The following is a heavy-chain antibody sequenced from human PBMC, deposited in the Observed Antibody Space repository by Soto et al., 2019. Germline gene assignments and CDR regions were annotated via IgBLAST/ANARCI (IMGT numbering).Heavy chain of an antibody. V-gene: IGHV3-33*01. CDR3: ARDKGSSSGCDY. J-gene: IGHJ4*02. Sequence: QVQLVESGGGVVQPGRSLRLSCAASGFTFSSYAMHWVRQAPGKGLEWVAVIWYDGSNTYYADSVKGRFTISRDNSKNKLYLQMNSLRAEDTAVYYCARDKGSSSGCDYWGQGTLVTVSS. CDR1: GFTFSSYA. D-gene: IGHD6-13*01. CDR2: IWYDGSNT.